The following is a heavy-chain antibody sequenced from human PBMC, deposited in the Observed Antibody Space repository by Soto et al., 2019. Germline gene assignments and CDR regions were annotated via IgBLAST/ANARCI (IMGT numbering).Heavy chain of an antibody. CDR1: GFTFSTYA. D-gene: IGHD2-8*01. Sequence: PGGSLRLSCVASGFTFSTYAMSWVRQAPGKGLEWVATISNNGGDTYYSDSVKGRFTISRDNSKNTLFVQMNSLRGEDTAVYYCAKDLTPRDGPGQYFFDYWGQGTPVTVSS. CDR2: ISNNGGDT. CDR3: AKDLTPRDGPGQYFFDY. V-gene: IGHV3-23*01. J-gene: IGHJ4*02.